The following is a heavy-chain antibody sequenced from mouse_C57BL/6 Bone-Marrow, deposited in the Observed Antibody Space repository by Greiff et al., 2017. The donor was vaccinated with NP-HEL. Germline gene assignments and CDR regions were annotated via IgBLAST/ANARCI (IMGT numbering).Heavy chain of an antibody. D-gene: IGHD2-1*01. CDR1: GFSFTSYS. Sequence: QVQLKQSGPGLVAPSQSLSIPCTVSGFSFTSYSISWVSQTPGKGLEWLGVIWTGGGTNNHSALKSRLSLSKDNYTSQVFLKRNSLQTDDTASYDWASVYYISSYWYCDVWGTGTTVTVSS. CDR3: ASVYYISSYWYCDV. CDR2: IWTGGGT. V-gene: IGHV2-9-1*01. J-gene: IGHJ1*03.